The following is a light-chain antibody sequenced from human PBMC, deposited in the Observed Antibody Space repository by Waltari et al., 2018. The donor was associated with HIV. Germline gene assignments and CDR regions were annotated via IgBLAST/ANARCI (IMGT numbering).Light chain of an antibody. Sequence: QSALTQPASVSGSLGQSITITCIGSSSDIGTYNHFSWYQQYPDKAPLLLIRDVNTRHSGIPFRFSASKSGKTATLTISGLQAEDEADYYCSSYITTGTILFGGGTKVTVL. CDR1: SSDIGTYNH. V-gene: IGLV2-14*03. J-gene: IGLJ3*02. CDR3: SSYITTGTIL. CDR2: DVN.